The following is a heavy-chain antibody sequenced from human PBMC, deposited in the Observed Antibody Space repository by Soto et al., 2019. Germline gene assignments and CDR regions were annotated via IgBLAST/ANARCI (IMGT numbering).Heavy chain of an antibody. J-gene: IGHJ6*03. CDR1: GRSFSGYS. CDR2: INHSGST. CDR3: ARPPYIDV. Sequence: PSETLSVTCAVYGRSFSGYSWSWIRQSPGKGLEWIGEINHSGSTNYNPSLKSRVTILIDAPKNQFSLKMSSVTAADMAVYYCARPPYIDVWGQGTTVTVSS. V-gene: IGHV4-34*01.